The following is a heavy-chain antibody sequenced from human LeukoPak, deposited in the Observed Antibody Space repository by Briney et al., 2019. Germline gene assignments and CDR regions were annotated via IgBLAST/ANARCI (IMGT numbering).Heavy chain of an antibody. D-gene: IGHD3-9*01. CDR2: MNPNSGNT. CDR3: ATIPDNYDILTGPLD. CDR1: GYTFTSYD. J-gene: IGHJ4*02. Sequence: ASVKVSCKASGYTFTSYDINWVRQATGQGLEWMGWMNPNSGNTGYAQKFQGRVTMTRNTSISTAYMELSSLRSEDTAVYYCATIPDNYDILTGPLDWGQGTLVTVSS. V-gene: IGHV1-8*01.